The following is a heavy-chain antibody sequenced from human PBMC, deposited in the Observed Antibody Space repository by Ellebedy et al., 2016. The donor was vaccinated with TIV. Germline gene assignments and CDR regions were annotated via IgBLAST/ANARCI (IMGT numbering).Heavy chain of an antibody. J-gene: IGHJ3*02. V-gene: IGHV2-70*04. Sequence: SGPTLVKPTQTLTLTCTLSGLSVNSNGMRVSWFRQPPGKALEWLARIDWDDDTFYSKSLRTRLTISKDISTNQVVLTMTVMDPVDTGTYYCARISRDAFDIWGQGTTVLVSS. CDR2: IDWDDDT. CDR3: ARISRDAFDI. CDR1: GLSVNSNGMR.